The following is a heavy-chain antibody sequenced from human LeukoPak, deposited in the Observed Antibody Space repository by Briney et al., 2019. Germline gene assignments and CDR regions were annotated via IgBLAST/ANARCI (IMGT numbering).Heavy chain of an antibody. J-gene: IGHJ4*02. CDR2: VYYKGST. Sequence: PSETLSLTCTVSGVSVSNSRYFWGWIRQSPGKELEWIASVYYKGSTYFNPSLKSRVTIFLDASPNQLSLKLFSVTAADTAIYYCARHLAYVKWGSVYIDYYFDKWGQVSLVTVSS. CDR1: GVSVSNSRYF. V-gene: IGHV4-39*01. D-gene: IGHD3-22*01. CDR3: ARHLAYVKWGSVYIDYYFDK.